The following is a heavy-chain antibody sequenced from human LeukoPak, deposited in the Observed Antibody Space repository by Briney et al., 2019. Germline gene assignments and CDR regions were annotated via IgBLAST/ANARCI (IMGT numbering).Heavy chain of an antibody. CDR3: ARRDGDYGGASVH. CDR1: GYRFTRSW. CDR2: IYPGDSDT. D-gene: IGHD4-17*01. Sequence: GESLKISCKGSGYRFTRSWIGWVRQMPGKGLEHMGIIYPGDSDTRCSPAFQGQVTISADRSISTAYLQWSSLKASDTAMYYCARRDGDYGGASVHWGQGTLVTVSS. V-gene: IGHV5-51*01. J-gene: IGHJ4*02.